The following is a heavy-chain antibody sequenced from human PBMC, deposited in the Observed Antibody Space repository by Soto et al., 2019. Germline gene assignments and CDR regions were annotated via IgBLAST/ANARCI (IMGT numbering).Heavy chain of an antibody. V-gene: IGHV3-74*01. J-gene: IGHJ4*02. CDR3: ARVGQGLNCFDY. CDR2: INGDGSTT. Sequence: EVHLVESRGGSVQPGGSLKLSCAGSGFAFSSYWIHWVRQVPGKGLVWVSRINGDGSTTSYADSVRGRITTSRHNAKDTLYLQMNSLRAEDMALYYCARVGQGLNCFDYWGQGTLVTVSS. D-gene: IGHD5-12*01. CDR1: GFAFSSYW.